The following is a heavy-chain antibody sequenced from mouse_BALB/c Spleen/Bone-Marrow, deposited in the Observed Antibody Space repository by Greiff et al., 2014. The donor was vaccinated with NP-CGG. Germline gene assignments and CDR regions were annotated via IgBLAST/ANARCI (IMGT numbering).Heavy chain of an antibody. V-gene: IGHV14-3*02. CDR3: ARSGVGPFAY. Sequence: EVNLVESGAELVKPGASVKLSCTASGFNIKDTYMHWVKQRPEQGLEWIGRIDPANGNTKYDPKFQGKATITADTSSNTAYLQLSSLTSEDTAVYYCARSGVGPFAYWGQGTLVTVSA. CDR1: GFNIKDTY. J-gene: IGHJ3*01. D-gene: IGHD4-1*01. CDR2: IDPANGNT.